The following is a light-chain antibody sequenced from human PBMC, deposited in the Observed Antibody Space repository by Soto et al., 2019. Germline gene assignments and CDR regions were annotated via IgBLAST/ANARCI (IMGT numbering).Light chain of an antibody. CDR2: AAS. CDR3: LQHNSYPWT. CDR1: QGIRSD. J-gene: IGKJ1*01. V-gene: IGKV1-17*01. Sequence: IQMTQSPSSLSASVGDGVTMSCRASQGIRSDLGWYQQKPGKAPKLLIYAASTLQSGVPSRFSGSGSGTEFTLTISSLQPEDFATYYCLQHNSYPWTFGQGTKVDIK.